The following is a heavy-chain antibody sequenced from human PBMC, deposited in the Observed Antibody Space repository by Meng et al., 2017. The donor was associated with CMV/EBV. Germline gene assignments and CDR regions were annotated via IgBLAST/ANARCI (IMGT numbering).Heavy chain of an antibody. CDR2: MNPNSGNT. D-gene: IGHD5-24*01. V-gene: IGHV1-8*03. Sequence: SGYPFTSYDINWVRQAPGQGLEWMGWMNPNSGNTGYAQKFQGRVTITRNTSISTAYMELSSLRSEDTAVYYCARTGYKSYYYYGMDVWGQGTTVTVSS. CDR1: GYPFTSYD. J-gene: IGHJ6*02. CDR3: ARTGYKSYYYYGMDV.